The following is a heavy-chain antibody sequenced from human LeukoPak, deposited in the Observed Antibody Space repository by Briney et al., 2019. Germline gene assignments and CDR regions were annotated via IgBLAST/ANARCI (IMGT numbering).Heavy chain of an antibody. D-gene: IGHD3-10*01. V-gene: IGHV3-11*06. CDR2: IGTSSGGT. Sequence: GGSLRLSCAASGFIFSDFYMYWIRQAPGKGLEGVSYIGTSSGGTTYADSVKGRFTVSRDNAKNSLYLQMNNLRAEDTAVYYCASDYMRGYGSDVWGQGTTVTVSS. J-gene: IGHJ6*02. CDR1: GFIFSDFY. CDR3: ASDYMRGYGSDV.